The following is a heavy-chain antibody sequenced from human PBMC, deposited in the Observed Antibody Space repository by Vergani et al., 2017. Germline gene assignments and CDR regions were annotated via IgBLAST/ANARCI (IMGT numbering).Heavy chain of an antibody. V-gene: IGHV3-73*02. Sequence: EVHLVESGGGLVQPGGSLKFSGQTFGLPFSAPAIHGVGRPSGKGLEWIGRIRDKAYNYATVYAVSVKGRFTISRDDSKKTAYLQMNGLTTEDTAVYYCFYDFWAGYDSGDVWGKGTTVTVSS. J-gene: IGHJ6*04. CDR1: GLPFSAPA. CDR3: FYDFWAGYDSGDV. CDR2: IRDKAYNYAT. D-gene: IGHD3/OR15-3a*01.